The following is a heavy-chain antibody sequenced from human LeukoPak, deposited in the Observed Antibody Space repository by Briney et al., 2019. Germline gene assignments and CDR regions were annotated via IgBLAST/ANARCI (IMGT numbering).Heavy chain of an antibody. Sequence: KAGGSLRLSCAASGFTFSSYSMNWVRQAPGKGLEWVSSISSSSSYIYYADSVKGRFTISRDNSMNTLYLHMNSLRAEDTAVYYCAKEDVVVPAAFYYMDVWGKGTTVAVSS. J-gene: IGHJ6*03. CDR1: GFTFSSYS. CDR2: ISSSSSYI. V-gene: IGHV3-21*04. D-gene: IGHD2-2*01. CDR3: AKEDVVVPAAFYYMDV.